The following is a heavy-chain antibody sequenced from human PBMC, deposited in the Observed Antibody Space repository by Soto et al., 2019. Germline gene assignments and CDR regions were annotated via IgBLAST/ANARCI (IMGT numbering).Heavy chain of an antibody. V-gene: IGHV1-8*01. CDR2: TNPNSGNT. Sequence: QVQLVQSGAEVKKPGASVKVSCKASGYTFTSYDINGVRQATGPGLEWRGWTNPNSGNTGYSQQFQGRVTMTRNTSISTAYMERSSLRSDDTAVYYCASEVSADYSYSSSWSVPYYYCMDVWGNGTTVTVSS. CDR3: ASEVSADYSYSSSWSVPYYYCMDV. CDR1: GYTFTSYD. J-gene: IGHJ6*03. D-gene: IGHD6-13*01.